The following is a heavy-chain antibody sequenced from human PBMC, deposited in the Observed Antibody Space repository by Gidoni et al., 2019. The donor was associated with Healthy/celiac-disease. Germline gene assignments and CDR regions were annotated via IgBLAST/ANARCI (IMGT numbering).Heavy chain of an antibody. CDR2: IYYSGST. CDR3: ARGGLGEQHALPTYYYYGMDI. CDR1: GGSISSYY. D-gene: IGHD6-13*01. J-gene: IGHJ6*02. V-gene: IGHV4-59*08. Sequence: QVQLQESGPGLVKPSETLSLTCTVSGGSISSYYFSWIRQPPGKGLEWIGYIYYSGSTNYNPSHKSRVTISVDTSKNQFSRKLSSVTAADTAVYYCARGGLGEQHALPTYYYYGMDIWGQGTTVTVSS.